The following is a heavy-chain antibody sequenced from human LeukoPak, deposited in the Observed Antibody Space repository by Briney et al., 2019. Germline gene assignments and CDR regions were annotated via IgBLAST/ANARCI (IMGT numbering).Heavy chain of an antibody. V-gene: IGHV4-61*02. CDR3: ARGEMYYDSSFDY. D-gene: IGHD3-22*01. Sequence: SETLSLTCTVSGDSIKNGPYYWTWIRQPAGKGLECIGRFYTSGGINYNPSLESRLTISVDTSKNQFSLKVNSVTAADTAVYYCARGEMYYDSSFDYWGQGTLVTVSS. CDR1: GDSIKNGPYY. J-gene: IGHJ4*02. CDR2: FYTSGGI.